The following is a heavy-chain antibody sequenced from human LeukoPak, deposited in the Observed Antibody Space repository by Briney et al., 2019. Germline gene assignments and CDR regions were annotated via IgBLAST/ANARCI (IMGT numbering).Heavy chain of an antibody. D-gene: IGHD6-25*01. J-gene: IGHJ6*02. V-gene: IGHV3-21*03. CDR3: ARSAGLDV. Sequence: GGSLRLSCAGSGLTVSSNCMSWVRQAPGKGLEWVSSISSASTYISYADSVKGRFTISRDNAKNPLYLQMNSLRAEDTAVYYCARSAGLDVWGQGTTVTVSS. CDR1: GLTVSSNC. CDR2: ISSASTYI.